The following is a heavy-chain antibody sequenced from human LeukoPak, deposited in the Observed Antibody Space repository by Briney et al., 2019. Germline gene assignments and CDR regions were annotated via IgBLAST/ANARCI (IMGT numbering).Heavy chain of an antibody. CDR1: GGSISSYY. CDR2: IYYSGST. Sequence: PSETLSLTCTVSGGSISSYYWSWLRQPPGEGLEWVGYIYYSGSTNYNPSLKSRVTISVDTSKNQFSLKLSSVTAADTAVYYCARLGYSSGDTWGQGTLVTVSS. V-gene: IGHV4-59*01. CDR3: ARLGYSSGDT. J-gene: IGHJ4*02. D-gene: IGHD6-19*01.